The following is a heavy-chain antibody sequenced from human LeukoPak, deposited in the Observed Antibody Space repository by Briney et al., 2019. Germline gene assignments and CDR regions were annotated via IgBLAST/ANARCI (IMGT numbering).Heavy chain of an antibody. CDR3: AKDVGKWESLHFFDY. Sequence: GGSLRLSCLTSGFTLSTNAMSWVRQAPGKGLEWILGISGSGASTYYADSVKGRFTISRDDSRNTLYLQMNSLRGDDTAVYYCAKDVGKWESLHFFDYWGQGTLVTVSS. J-gene: IGHJ4*02. CDR1: GFTLSTNA. V-gene: IGHV3-23*01. D-gene: IGHD1-26*01. CDR2: ISGSGAST.